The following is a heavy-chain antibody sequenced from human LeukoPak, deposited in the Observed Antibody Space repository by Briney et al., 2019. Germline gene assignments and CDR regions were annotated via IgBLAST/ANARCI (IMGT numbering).Heavy chain of an antibody. CDR2: IGSSGGDT. CDR1: GGTFSSYA. D-gene: IGHD2-21*02. V-gene: IGHV3-23*01. CDR3: ARDWARCGAGCYSRADAFDI. Sequence: SCKASGGTFSSYAISWVRQAPGKGLEWVSAIGSSGGDTFYANSVKGRFTISRDNSKNTLYLQMNSLEVEDTAIYYCARDWARCGAGCYSRADAFDIWGQGTMVAVSS. J-gene: IGHJ3*02.